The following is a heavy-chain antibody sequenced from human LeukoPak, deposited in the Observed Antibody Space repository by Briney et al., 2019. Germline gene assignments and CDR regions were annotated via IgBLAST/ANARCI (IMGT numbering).Heavy chain of an antibody. CDR3: ARSGSYDTWDAFDI. J-gene: IGHJ3*02. Sequence: GGSLRLSCAASGFTFSDYYMSWIRQAPGKGPEWVSYISSSGSTIYYADSVKGRFTISRDNAKNSLYLQMNSLRAEDTAVYYCARSGSYDTWDAFDIWGQGTMVTVSS. V-gene: IGHV3-11*04. D-gene: IGHD1-26*01. CDR1: GFTFSDYY. CDR2: ISSSGSTI.